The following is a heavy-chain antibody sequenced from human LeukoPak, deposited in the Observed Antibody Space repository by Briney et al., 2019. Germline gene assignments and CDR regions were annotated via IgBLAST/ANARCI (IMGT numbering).Heavy chain of an antibody. J-gene: IGHJ5*02. CDR2: TYYRSKWYN. CDR1: GDSVSSNSAA. Sequence: SQTLSLTCAISGDSVSSNSAAWNWIRQSPLRGLEWLGRTYYRSKWYNEYAASVKSRITINPDTSKNQFSLQLNSVTPEDTAVYYCARRLTQYDCFDPWGQGILVTVSS. V-gene: IGHV6-1*01. CDR3: ARRLTQYDCFDP. D-gene: IGHD2-2*01.